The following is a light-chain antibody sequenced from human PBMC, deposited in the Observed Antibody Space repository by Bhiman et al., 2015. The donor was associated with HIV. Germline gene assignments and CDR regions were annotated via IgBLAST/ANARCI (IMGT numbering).Light chain of an antibody. CDR2: DVS. V-gene: IGLV2-14*03. CDR1: TRDVGGYDY. Sequence: QSALTQPASVSGSPGQSITISCTGTTRDVGGYDYVSWYQQHPGKAPKLMIYDVSSRPSGVSNRFSGSKSANTASLTISGLQAEDEADYYCSSYTSSTTPYVFGTGTKVTVL. CDR3: SSYTSSTTPYV. J-gene: IGLJ1*01.